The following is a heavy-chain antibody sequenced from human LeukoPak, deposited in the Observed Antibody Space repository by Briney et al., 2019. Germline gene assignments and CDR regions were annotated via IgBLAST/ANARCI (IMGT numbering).Heavy chain of an antibody. CDR1: GFTLSPYS. J-gene: IGHJ3*02. Sequence: PGGSLSLSCATSGFTLSPYSMSWVRQAPGKGLEWVACISSSGSHTYYADSVKGRFIISRDNAKNSMSLHINSLRVEGTAMYFCARGDVDYYDSSGSDAFYIWGQGTRVTVSS. D-gene: IGHD3-22*01. CDR2: ISSSGSHT. V-gene: IGHV3-21*06. CDR3: ARGDVDYYDSSGSDAFYI.